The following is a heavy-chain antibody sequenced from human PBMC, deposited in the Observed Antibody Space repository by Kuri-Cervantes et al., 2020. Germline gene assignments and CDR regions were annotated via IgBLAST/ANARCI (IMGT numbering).Heavy chain of an antibody. CDR2: IKSKAGGGTI. V-gene: IGHV3-15*01. J-gene: IGHJ4*02. CDR3: ATLEGATG. D-gene: IGHD3-3*01. Sequence: GESLKISSAASGFTFNNAWMSWGRQAPGKGVEWVGRIKSKAGGGTIDYAAPVKDRFSISRDDSKNTLYLQMNNLKIEDTAVYYCATLEGATGWGQGTQVTVSS. CDR1: GFTFNNAW.